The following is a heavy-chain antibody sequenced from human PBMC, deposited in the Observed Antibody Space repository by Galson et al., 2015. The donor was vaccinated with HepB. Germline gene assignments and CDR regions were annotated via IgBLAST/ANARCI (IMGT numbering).Heavy chain of an antibody. CDR2: IKQDGSEK. J-gene: IGHJ3*01. CDR1: GFTFGNFW. CDR3: TRRVVGHDASDL. V-gene: IGHV3-7*01. Sequence: SLRLSCAPSGFTFGNFWMTWIRQAPGKGLDWVASIKQDGSEKYYVDSVKGRFIIPRDNAKNSLYLQMNSLRAEDTAVYFCTRRVVGHDASDLWGQGTLVTVSS. D-gene: IGHD3-16*02.